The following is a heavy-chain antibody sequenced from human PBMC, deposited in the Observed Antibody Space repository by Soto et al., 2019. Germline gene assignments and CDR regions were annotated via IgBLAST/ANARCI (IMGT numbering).Heavy chain of an antibody. CDR2: ITDSGGST. V-gene: IGHV3-23*01. D-gene: IGHD4-4*01. Sequence: EVQLLESGGALVQPGGSLRLACAASGVTFSSYAMSWVRQAPGKGLEWRTLITDSGGSTYYADSVKGRFTISRDDSNNPLYLQMNSLRAEDTAVYYCAKGGLTTPDYWGQGTLVTVSS. J-gene: IGHJ4*02. CDR1: GVTFSSYA. CDR3: AKGGLTTPDY.